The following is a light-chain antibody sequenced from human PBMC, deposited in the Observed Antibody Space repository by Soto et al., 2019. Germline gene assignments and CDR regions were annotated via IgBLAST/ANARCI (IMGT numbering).Light chain of an antibody. CDR1: SSDVGGYNY. CDR3: SSYTSSSTRLIV. CDR2: EVS. Sequence: SALTQPASVSGSPGQSITISCTGTSSDVGGYNYVSWYQQHPGKAPKLMIYEVSNRPSGVSNRFSGSKSGNTASLTISGLQAEDEADYYCSSYTSSSTRLIVFGTGTKLTVL. V-gene: IGLV2-14*01. J-gene: IGLJ1*01.